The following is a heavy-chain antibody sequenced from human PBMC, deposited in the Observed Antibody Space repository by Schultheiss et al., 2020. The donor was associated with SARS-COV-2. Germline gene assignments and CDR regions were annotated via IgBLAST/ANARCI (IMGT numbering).Heavy chain of an antibody. V-gene: IGHV1-2*02. D-gene: IGHD2-15*01. Sequence: ASVKVSCKASGYTFTGYYMHWVRQAPGQGLEWMGWINPNSGGTNYAQKFQGRVTMTRDTSISTAYMELSRLRSDDTAVYYCARETDIVVVVASLDYWGQGTLVTVSS. CDR3: ARETDIVVVVASLDY. J-gene: IGHJ4*02. CDR1: GYTFTGYY. CDR2: INPNSGGT.